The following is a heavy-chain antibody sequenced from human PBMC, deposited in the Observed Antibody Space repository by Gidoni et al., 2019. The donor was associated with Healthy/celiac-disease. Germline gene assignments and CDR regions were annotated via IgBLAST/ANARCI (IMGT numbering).Heavy chain of an antibody. J-gene: IGHJ4*02. D-gene: IGHD6-19*01. CDR1: GYTFTIYG. CDR2: ISAYNGNT. Sequence: QVQLVQSGAEVKKPGAPVKVSCKASGYTFTIYGITWVRQDPGQGLEWMGWISAYNGNTNYAQKLQGRFTMTTDTSTSTAYMELRSLRSDDTAVYYCARDTVAGTPLGYFDYWGQGTLVTVSS. CDR3: ARDTVAGTPLGYFDY. V-gene: IGHV1-18*01.